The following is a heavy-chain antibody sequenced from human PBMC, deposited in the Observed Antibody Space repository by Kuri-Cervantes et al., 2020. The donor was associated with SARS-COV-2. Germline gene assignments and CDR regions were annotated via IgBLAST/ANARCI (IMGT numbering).Heavy chain of an antibody. CDR1: GFTFTSYS. J-gene: IGHJ4*02. CDR2: INPDGSYT. CDR3: VRDGDHWNFDY. Sequence: GESLKISCAASGFTFTSYSMNWVRQAPGGGLVWVSRINPDGSYTNNAVSVKGRFTLSRDNAKNMLFLQMNSLSAEDTAVYYCVRDGDHWNFDYWGQGTLVTVSS. D-gene: IGHD1-1*01. V-gene: IGHV3-74*01.